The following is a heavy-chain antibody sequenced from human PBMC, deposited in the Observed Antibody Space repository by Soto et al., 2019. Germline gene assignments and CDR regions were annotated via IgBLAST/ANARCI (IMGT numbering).Heavy chain of an antibody. D-gene: IGHD2-8*01. J-gene: IGHJ5*02. CDR2: IYNTGRT. CDR1: GDSMTSDNFY. V-gene: IGHV4-31*03. Sequence: SETLSLTCTVSGDSMTSDNFYWTWILHHPGKGLEWIGFIYNTGRTYYNPSLKSRLSISLDTSKSQFSLSLTSVTAADTALYYCVRGGYTNGHETRESSGQGTKVIVSA. CDR3: VRGGYTNGHETRES.